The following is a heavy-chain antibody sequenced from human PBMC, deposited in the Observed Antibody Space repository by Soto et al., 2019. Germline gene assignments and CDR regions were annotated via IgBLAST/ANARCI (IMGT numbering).Heavy chain of an antibody. V-gene: IGHV1-18*01. CDR2: ISAYNGNT. CDR1: GYPFTSYG. Sequence: ASVKVSCKASGYPFTSYGISWVRQAPGQGLEWMGWISAYNGNTNYAQKLQGRVTMTTDTSTSTAYMELRSLRSDDTAVYYCAVCSGGSCYSLDFGSWGQGTLVTVS. D-gene: IGHD2-15*01. CDR3: AVCSGGSCYSLDFGS. J-gene: IGHJ4*02.